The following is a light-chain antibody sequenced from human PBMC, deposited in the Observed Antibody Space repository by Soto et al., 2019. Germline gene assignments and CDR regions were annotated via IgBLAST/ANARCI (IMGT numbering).Light chain of an antibody. CDR1: QTISRN. J-gene: IGKJ2*01. V-gene: IGKV1-39*01. CDR2: VVS. CDR3: QQSYSIPYT. Sequence: DIQLTQSPSSLSASVGDRVTITCRASQTISRNLNWYQQKPGEAPRLLMYVVSTLQGGVPSRFRGSESGTDYTLTISSVQPDDFATYYCQQSYSIPYTFGQGTKLEIK.